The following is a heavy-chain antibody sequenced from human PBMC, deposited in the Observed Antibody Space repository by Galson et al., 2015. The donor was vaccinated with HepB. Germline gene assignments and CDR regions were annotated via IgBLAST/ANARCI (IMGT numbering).Heavy chain of an antibody. J-gene: IGHJ3*02. D-gene: IGHD1-26*01. Sequence: QSGAEVKKPGESLKISCKGSGYSFTSYWIGWVRQMPGKGLEWMGIIYPGDSDTRYSPSFQGQVTISADKSISTAYLQWSSLKASDTAMYYCARHSDGSGSYSSAFDIWGQGTMVTVSS. CDR3: ARHSDGSGSYSSAFDI. CDR1: GYSFTSYW. V-gene: IGHV5-51*01. CDR2: IYPGDSDT.